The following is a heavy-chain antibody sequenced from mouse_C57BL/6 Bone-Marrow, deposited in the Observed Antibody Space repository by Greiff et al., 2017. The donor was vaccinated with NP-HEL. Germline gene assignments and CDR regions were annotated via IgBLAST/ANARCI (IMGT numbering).Heavy chain of an antibody. Sequence: QVQLKESGAELVKPGASVKLSCKASGYTFTSYWMHWVKQRPGQGLEWIGYINPSSGYTKYNQKFKDKVTLTADNSSSTAYMQLSSLTYEDSAVYYCSRLGGYYPYCYFDVWGTGTTVTVSS. CDR1: GYTFTSYW. J-gene: IGHJ1*03. CDR2: INPSSGYT. CDR3: SRLGGYYPYCYFDV. D-gene: IGHD2-3*01. V-gene: IGHV1-7*01.